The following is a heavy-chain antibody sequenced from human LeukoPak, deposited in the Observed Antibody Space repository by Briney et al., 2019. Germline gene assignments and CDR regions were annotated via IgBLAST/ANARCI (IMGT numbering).Heavy chain of an antibody. CDR1: GFTFSRYG. CDR2: IPYDGSNK. CDR3: AKDLNYYGSGSYYIEAYYYGMDV. V-gene: IGHV3-30*18. D-gene: IGHD3-10*01. J-gene: IGHJ6*02. Sequence: GGSLRLSCAASGFTFSRYGLHWIRQAPGKGLEWVAVIPYDGSNKYYGDSVKGRFTISRDNSKNTLYLQMNSLRAEDTAVYYCAKDLNYYGSGSYYIEAYYYGMDVWGQGTTVTVSS.